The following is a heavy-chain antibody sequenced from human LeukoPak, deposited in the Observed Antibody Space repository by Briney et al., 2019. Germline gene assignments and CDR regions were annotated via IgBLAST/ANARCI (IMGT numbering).Heavy chain of an antibody. Sequence: PGGPLRLSCAASGFTFSSYWMHWVRQAPGKGLVWVSRINSDGSSTSYADSVKGRFTTSRDNAKNTLYLQMNSLRAEDTAVYYCARGHSSGWLRYFDYWGQGTLVTVSS. D-gene: IGHD3-22*01. CDR3: ARGHSSGWLRYFDY. CDR1: GFTFSSYW. J-gene: IGHJ4*02. V-gene: IGHV3-74*01. CDR2: INSDGSST.